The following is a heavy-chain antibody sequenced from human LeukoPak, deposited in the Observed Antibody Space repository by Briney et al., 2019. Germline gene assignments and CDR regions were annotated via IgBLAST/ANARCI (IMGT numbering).Heavy chain of an antibody. CDR3: ARVYSSGWF. J-gene: IGHJ4*02. CDR1: GGSISSSSYY. D-gene: IGHD6-19*01. V-gene: IGHV4-39*07. CDR2: IYYSGST. Sequence: SETLSLTRTVSGGSISSSSYYWGWIRQPPGKGLEWIGSIYYSGSTYYNPSLKSRVTISVDTSKNQFSLKLSSVTAADTAVYYCARVYSSGWFWGQGTLVTVSS.